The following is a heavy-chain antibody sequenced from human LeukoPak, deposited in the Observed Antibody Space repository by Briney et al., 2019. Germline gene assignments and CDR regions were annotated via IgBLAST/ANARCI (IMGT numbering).Heavy chain of an antibody. CDR1: GFTFDDYG. D-gene: IGHD2-15*01. J-gene: IGHJ4*02. V-gene: IGHV3-20*04. CDR2: INWNGGSI. Sequence: GGSLRLSCGASGFTFDDYGMSWVRQAPGKGLEWVSGINWNGGSIGYADSVKGRFTISRDNAKNSLYLQMNSLRADDTALYYCARGYCSGGSCWYFDYWGQGTLVTVSP. CDR3: ARGYCSGGSCWYFDY.